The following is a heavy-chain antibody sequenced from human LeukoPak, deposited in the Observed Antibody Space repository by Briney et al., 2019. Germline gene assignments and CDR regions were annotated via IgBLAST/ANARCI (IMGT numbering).Heavy chain of an antibody. J-gene: IGHJ3*02. CDR2: SISSGTYV. Sequence: PGGSPRISFAASGFTFSSYSMNRVRPAPREGLEWGSSSISSGTYVYYADSVKGRFTISRDNAKNSLSLQMNSLRADDAAVYYCARASSKQLAGYLPDGFDIWGQGTMVTVSS. CDR3: ARASSKQLAGYLPDGFDI. D-gene: IGHD3-9*01. V-gene: IGHV3-21*01. CDR1: GFTFSSYS.